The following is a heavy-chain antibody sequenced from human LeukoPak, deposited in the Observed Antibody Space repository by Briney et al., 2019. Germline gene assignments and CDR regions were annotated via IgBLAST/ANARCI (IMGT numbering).Heavy chain of an antibody. CDR3: AKNTYYDSSGYDWDY. V-gene: IGHV4-39*07. D-gene: IGHD3-22*01. Sequence: SDTLSLTCTVSGGSITSSGFYWGWIRQPPGKGLEWIGNIYYGGSAYYNPSLKSRVTISVDTSKNQFSLKLSSVTAADTAVYYCAKNTYYDSSGYDWDYWGQGTLVTVSS. CDR2: IYYGGSA. J-gene: IGHJ4*02. CDR1: GGSITSSGFY.